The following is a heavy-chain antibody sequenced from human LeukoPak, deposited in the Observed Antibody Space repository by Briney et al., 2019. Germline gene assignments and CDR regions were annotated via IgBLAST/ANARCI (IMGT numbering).Heavy chain of an antibody. CDR2: IYYSGST. CDR1: GGSISSGDYY. J-gene: IGHJ4*02. V-gene: IGHV4-30-4*08. CDR3: ARDHGYYDSRGFDY. Sequence: SETLSLTCTVSGGSISSGDYYWSWIRQPPGKGLEWIGYIYYSGSTYYNPSLKSRVTISVDTSKNQFSLKLSSVTAADTAVYYCARDHGYYDSRGFDYWGQGTLVTVSS. D-gene: IGHD3-22*01.